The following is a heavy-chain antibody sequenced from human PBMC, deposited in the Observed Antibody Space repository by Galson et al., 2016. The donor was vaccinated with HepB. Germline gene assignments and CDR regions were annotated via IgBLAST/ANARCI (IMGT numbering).Heavy chain of an antibody. Sequence: EPLSLTCTVSGGSISGYYWSWIRQPPGKGLEWIGYVYYIGSTNYNPSLKSRVTISVDTSNNQFFLNLSSVTAADTAVYFCARSILGYYYSMDVWGKGTTVTVSS. CDR1: GGSISGYY. CDR2: VYYIGST. J-gene: IGHJ6*04. D-gene: IGHD3-16*01. V-gene: IGHV4-59*01. CDR3: ARSILGYYYSMDV.